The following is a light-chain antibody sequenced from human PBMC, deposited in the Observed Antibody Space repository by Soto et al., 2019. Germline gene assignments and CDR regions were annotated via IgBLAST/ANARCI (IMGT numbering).Light chain of an antibody. CDR1: QSLLHSNGYNY. V-gene: IGKV2-28*01. Sequence: DIVMTQSPLSLPVTPGEPASISCRSSQSLLHSNGYNYLDWYLQKPGQSPQLLIFLGSNRASGVPDGFSGSGSGRDFTLKISRVEAENVAVYYCMQAIQTPWTVDQGTKVELK. J-gene: IGKJ1*01. CDR2: LGS. CDR3: MQAIQTPWT.